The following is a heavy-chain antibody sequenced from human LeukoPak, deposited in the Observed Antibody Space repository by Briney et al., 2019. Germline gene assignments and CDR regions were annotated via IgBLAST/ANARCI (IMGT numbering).Heavy chain of an antibody. CDR2: ISTDGTNT. V-gene: IGHV3-74*01. J-gene: IGHJ3*02. CDR3: ARVSNGGSSAGAFDI. D-gene: IGHD4-23*01. CDR1: GFTFSTFW. Sequence: PGGSLRLSCAASGFTFSTFWMHWVRQAPGKGLVWVSRISTDGTNTDYSDSVKGRFTISRDNTKTTLYLQMNSLRAEDTAVCYCARVSNGGSSAGAFDIWGQGTMVTVS.